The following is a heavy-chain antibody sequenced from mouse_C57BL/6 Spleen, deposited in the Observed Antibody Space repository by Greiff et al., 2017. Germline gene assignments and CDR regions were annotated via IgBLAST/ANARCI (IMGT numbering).Heavy chain of an antibody. CDR1: GYTFTSYW. J-gene: IGHJ1*03. V-gene: IGHV1-69*01. Sequence: VQLQQPGAELVMPGASVKLSCKASGYTFTSYWMHWVKQRPGQGLEWIGEIDPSDSYTNYNQKFKGKSTLTVDKSSSTAYMQRSSLPSEDSAVYYGARLGHRRYWYFGVWGTGTTVTVSS. CDR2: IDPSDSYT. CDR3: ARLGHRRYWYFGV. D-gene: IGHD4-1*01.